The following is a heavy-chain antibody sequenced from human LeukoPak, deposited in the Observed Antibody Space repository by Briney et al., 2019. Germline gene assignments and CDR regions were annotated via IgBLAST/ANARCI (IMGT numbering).Heavy chain of an antibody. D-gene: IGHD3-22*01. CDR1: GGTFSSYA. CDR2: IIPIFGTA. J-gene: IGHJ4*02. V-gene: IGHV1-69*05. Sequence: ASVKVSCKASGGTFSSYAISWVRQAPGQGLEWMGGIIPIFGTANYAQKFQARVTITTDESTSTAYMELSSLRSEDTAVYYCARGGDYYDSSGYPVPFDYWGQGTLVTVSS. CDR3: ARGGDYYDSSGYPVPFDY.